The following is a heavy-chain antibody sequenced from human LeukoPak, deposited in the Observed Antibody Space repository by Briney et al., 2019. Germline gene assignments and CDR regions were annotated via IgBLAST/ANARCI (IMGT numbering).Heavy chain of an antibody. CDR2: ISSSGSTI. Sequence: GGSLRLSCVASGFTFSRFEMNWVRQAPGKGLEWVSYISSSGSTIYYADSVKGRFTISRDNAKNSLYLQMNSLRAEDTAVYYCAELGITMIGGVWGKGTTVTISS. J-gene: IGHJ6*04. V-gene: IGHV3-48*03. CDR3: AELGITMIGGV. CDR1: GFTFSRFE. D-gene: IGHD3-10*02.